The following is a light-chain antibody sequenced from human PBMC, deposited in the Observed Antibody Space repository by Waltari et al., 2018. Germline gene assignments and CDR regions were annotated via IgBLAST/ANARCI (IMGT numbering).Light chain of an antibody. CDR2: KVS. J-gene: IGKJ2*01. CDR1: QSLAFSDGNTF. CDR3: MEGAQWYT. V-gene: IGKV2-30*01. Sequence: VMLTQSPLSLSVTLGQSAAVSFRPCQSLAFSDGNTFLNWFHQRPGQSPRRLIYKVSNRESGVPDRSSGSGSGTDFALKISRVEAEDVGVYSCMEGAQWYTFGQGTKLEIK.